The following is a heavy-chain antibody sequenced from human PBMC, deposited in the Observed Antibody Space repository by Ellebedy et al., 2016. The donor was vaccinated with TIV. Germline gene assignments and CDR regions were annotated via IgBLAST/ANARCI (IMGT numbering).Heavy chain of an antibody. CDR1: GFTFSSFD. CDR3: AKDVGSDVSGGGFALDV. Sequence: GGSLRLXXAGSGFTFSSFDMHWVRQAPGKGLEWVSFISSSYSRIEYAGSVKGRFTISRDNAQNSLYLQMNSLRVEDTAVYYCAKDVGSDVSGGGFALDVWGQGTMVTVSS. CDR2: ISSSYSRI. J-gene: IGHJ6*02. V-gene: IGHV3-48*01. D-gene: IGHD3-16*01.